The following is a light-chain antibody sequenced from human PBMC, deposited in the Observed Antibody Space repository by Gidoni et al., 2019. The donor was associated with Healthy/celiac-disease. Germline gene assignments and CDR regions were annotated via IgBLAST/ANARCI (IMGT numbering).Light chain of an antibody. CDR1: QSISSY. Sequence: DIQMTQPPSSLSASVGDRVTITCRASQSISSYLNWYQQKPGKAPNLLIYAASSLESGVPARFSGSGSGTDFTLTISSLEPEDFATYYCQQSYSTPPITFGPGTKVDIK. V-gene: IGKV1-39*01. CDR3: QQSYSTPPIT. CDR2: AAS. J-gene: IGKJ3*01.